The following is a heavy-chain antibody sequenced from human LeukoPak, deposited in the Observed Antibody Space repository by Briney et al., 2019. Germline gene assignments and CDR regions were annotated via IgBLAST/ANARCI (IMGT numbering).Heavy chain of an antibody. J-gene: IGHJ3*02. CDR2: IYSSGTT. CDR1: GASISGGGYY. Sequence: PSRALSLTCSVSGASISGGGYYWNWIRQHPGKGLEWIGYIYSSGTTGSTPSRQSRVTISVDTSKNKFSLNLSSVPAADKAVYYCGRDEGYYALRDAFHTWGRGTMVTVSS. CDR3: GRDEGYYALRDAFHT. V-gene: IGHV4-31*03. D-gene: IGHD3-3*01.